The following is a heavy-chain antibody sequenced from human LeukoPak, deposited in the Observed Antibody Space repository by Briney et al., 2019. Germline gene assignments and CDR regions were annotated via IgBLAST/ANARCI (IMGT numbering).Heavy chain of an antibody. J-gene: IGHJ4*02. CDR3: ARVAAAFFDN. V-gene: IGHV3-30*04. Sequence: PGGSLRLSCVASGFTFRSYAIHWVRQAPGKGLEWVAVTSHDGRNKYYADSVKGRFTIPRDSSKSTLYLQMTRLRPEDTAVYYCARVAAAFFDNWGQGTLVTVSS. CDR2: TSHDGRNK. CDR1: GFTFRSYA. D-gene: IGHD6-13*01.